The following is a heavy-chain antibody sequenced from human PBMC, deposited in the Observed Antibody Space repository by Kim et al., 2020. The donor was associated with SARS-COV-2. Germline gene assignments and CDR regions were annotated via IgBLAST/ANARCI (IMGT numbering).Heavy chain of an antibody. J-gene: IGHJ3*02. Sequence: SETLSLTCTVSGGSISSSSYYWGWIRQPPGKGLEWIGSIYYSGSTYYNPSLKSRVTISVDTSKNQFSLKLSSVTAADTAVYYCASEGVGATFGAFDIWGQGTMVTVSS. V-gene: IGHV4-39*01. CDR3: ASEGVGATFGAFDI. CDR2: IYYSGST. CDR1: GGSISSSSYY. D-gene: IGHD1-26*01.